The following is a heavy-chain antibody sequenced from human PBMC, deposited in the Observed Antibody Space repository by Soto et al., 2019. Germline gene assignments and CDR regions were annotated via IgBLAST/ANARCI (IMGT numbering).Heavy chain of an antibody. CDR2: INHSGST. D-gene: IGHD4-17*01. CDR3: ARGMRVMTTVTLNAFDI. V-gene: IGHV4-34*01. Sequence: QVQLQQWGAGLLKPSETLSLTCAVYGGSFSGYYWSWIRQPPGKGLEWIGEINHSGSTNYNPSLKSRVTISVDTSKNQFSLKLSSVTAADTAVYYCARGMRVMTTVTLNAFDIWGQGTMVTVSS. J-gene: IGHJ3*02. CDR1: GGSFSGYY.